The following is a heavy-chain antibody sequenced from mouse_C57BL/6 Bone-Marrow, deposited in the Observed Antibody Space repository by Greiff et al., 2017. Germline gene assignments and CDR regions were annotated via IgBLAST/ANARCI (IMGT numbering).Heavy chain of an antibody. CDR1: GFTFSSYG. CDR2: ISSGGSYT. CDR3: ARQSTVAYFDY. Sequence: DVKLVESGGDLVKPGGSLKLSCAASGFTFSSYGMSWVRQTPDKRLEWVATISSGGSYTYYPDSVKGRFTISRDNAKNTLYLQMSSLKSEDTAMYYCARQSTVAYFDYWGQGTTLTVSS. V-gene: IGHV5-6*02. D-gene: IGHD1-1*01. J-gene: IGHJ2*01.